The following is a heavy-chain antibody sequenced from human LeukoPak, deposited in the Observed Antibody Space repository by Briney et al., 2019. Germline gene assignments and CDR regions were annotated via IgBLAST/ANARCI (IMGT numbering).Heavy chain of an antibody. V-gene: IGHV3-30-3*01. D-gene: IGHD1-26*01. CDR1: GFTFSSYA. CDR3: ARGMYSGSYTGYFDY. CDR2: ISCDGSNK. J-gene: IGHJ4*02. Sequence: GRSLRLSCAASGFTFSSYAIHWVRQAPGKGLEWVAVISCDGSNKYYADSVKGRFTISRDNSKNTLYLQMNSLRAEDTAVYYCARGMYSGSYTGYFDYWGQGTLVTVSS.